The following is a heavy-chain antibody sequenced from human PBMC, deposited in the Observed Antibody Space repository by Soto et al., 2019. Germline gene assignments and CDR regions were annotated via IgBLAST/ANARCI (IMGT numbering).Heavy chain of an antibody. Sequence: GESLKISCKGSGYSFTSYWIGWVRQMPGKGLEWMGIIYPGDSDTRYSPSFQGQVTISADKSISTAYLQWSSLKASDTAMYYCARVLTDCSGGSCYGSNWFDPWGQGTLVTVSS. V-gene: IGHV5-51*01. CDR1: GYSFTSYW. D-gene: IGHD2-15*01. CDR3: ARVLTDCSGGSCYGSNWFDP. J-gene: IGHJ5*02. CDR2: IYPGDSDT.